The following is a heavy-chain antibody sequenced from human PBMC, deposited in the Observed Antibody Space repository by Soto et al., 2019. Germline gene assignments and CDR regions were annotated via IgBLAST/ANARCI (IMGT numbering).Heavy chain of an antibody. Sequence: EVKLVQSGAEVKKPGATVKISCKVFGYRFTDSYIHWIKHAPGKGLEWMGLVDPQNNNTDYGRTFQGRLTLTADTSTDTAFMELRNLRSEDTAAYYCTGDILGTHMSSLDFWGQGALVTVSS. CDR2: VDPQNNNT. CDR1: GYRFTDSY. J-gene: IGHJ4*02. CDR3: TGDILGTHMSSLDF. D-gene: IGHD3-3*02. V-gene: IGHV1-69-2*01.